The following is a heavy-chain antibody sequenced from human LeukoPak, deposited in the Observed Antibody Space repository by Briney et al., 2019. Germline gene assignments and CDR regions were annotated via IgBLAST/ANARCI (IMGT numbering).Heavy chain of an antibody. V-gene: IGHV1-58*02. CDR3: AAVPWGVATITLIDY. CDR2: IVVGSGNT. CDR1: GFTFTSSA. Sequence: SVKVSCKASGFTFTSSAMQWVRQARGQRLEWIGWIVVGSGNTNYAQKFQERVTITRDMSTSTAYMELSSLRSEDTAVYYCAAVPWGVATITLIDYWGQGTLVTASS. J-gene: IGHJ4*02. D-gene: IGHD5-12*01.